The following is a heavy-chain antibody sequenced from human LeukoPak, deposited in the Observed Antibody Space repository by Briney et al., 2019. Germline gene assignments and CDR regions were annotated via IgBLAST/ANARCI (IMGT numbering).Heavy chain of an antibody. CDR2: IYTTGST. D-gene: IGHD3-22*01. CDR1: GGSISSGTYY. Sequence: SQTLSPTCTVSGGSISSGTYYWTWIRQPAGKGLEWIARIYTTGSTNYNPSLKSPVTMSTDTSKNPFCLELSSVSAADTAVYYCARVTTGGYYNCWGQGTLVTASS. J-gene: IGHJ4*02. V-gene: IGHV4-61*02. CDR3: ARVTTGGYYNC.